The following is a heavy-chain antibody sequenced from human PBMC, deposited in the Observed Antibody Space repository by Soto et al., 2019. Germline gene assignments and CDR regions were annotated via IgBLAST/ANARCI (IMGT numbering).Heavy chain of an antibody. V-gene: IGHV1-18*01. CDR2: ISSYNGET. Sequence: QVQLVQSGAEVKKPGASVKVSCKASGYTFTRSGISWVRQAPGQGPEWMGWISSYNGETNYAETFQGRVTMTTDTSTSTAYMELRCRRSDDAAVYYCAKEGVAPCDFYGMDGLGQGTPGTVSS. J-gene: IGHJ6*02. CDR3: AKEGVAPCDFYGMDG. D-gene: IGHD3-3*01. CDR1: GYTFTRSG.